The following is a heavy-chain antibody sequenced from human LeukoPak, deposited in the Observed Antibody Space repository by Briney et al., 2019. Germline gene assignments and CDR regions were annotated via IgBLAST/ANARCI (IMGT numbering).Heavy chain of an antibody. V-gene: IGHV3-30*18. Sequence: RPGGSLRLSCAASGFTFSSYGMHWVRQAPGKGLEWVAVISYDGSNKYYADSVKGRFTSSRDNSKNTLYLQMNSLRAEDMAVYYCAKGDNAYFDFWGQGTLVTVSS. CDR3: AKGDNAYFDF. CDR2: ISYDGSNK. D-gene: IGHD1-1*01. CDR1: GFTFSSYG. J-gene: IGHJ4*02.